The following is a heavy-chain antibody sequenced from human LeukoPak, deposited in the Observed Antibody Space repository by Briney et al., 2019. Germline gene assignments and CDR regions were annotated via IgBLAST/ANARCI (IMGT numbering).Heavy chain of an antibody. D-gene: IGHD3-10*01. V-gene: IGHV4-59*01. Sequence: SETLSLTCAVSRGSISSYYWSWIRQSPGKGLEWIGYIYYDGSTNYNPSLKSRDTISLDTSKNQFSLRLSSVTAADTAVYYCASLGGSGSWNFGYWGQGALVTVSS. CDR2: IYYDGST. CDR3: ASLGGSGSWNFGY. J-gene: IGHJ4*02. CDR1: RGSISSYY.